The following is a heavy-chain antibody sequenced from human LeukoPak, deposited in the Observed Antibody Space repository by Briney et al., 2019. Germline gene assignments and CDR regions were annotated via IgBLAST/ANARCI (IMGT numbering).Heavy chain of an antibody. CDR2: IYYSGST. Sequence: SETLSLTCTVSGDSISSYYWSWIRQPPGKGLEWIGYIYYSGSTNYNPSLKSRVTISVDTSKNQFSLKLSSVTAADTAVYYCARDKTITMSTAPSYGMDVWGQGTTVTVSS. CDR1: GDSISSYY. V-gene: IGHV4-59*01. J-gene: IGHJ6*02. D-gene: IGHD3-10*02. CDR3: ARDKTITMSTAPSYGMDV.